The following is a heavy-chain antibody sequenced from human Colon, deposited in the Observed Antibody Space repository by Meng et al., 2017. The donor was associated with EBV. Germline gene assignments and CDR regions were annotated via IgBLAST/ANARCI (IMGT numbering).Heavy chain of an antibody. Sequence: QLQLVGVGLVEPWATASSCCAVDGAAFRDYYWQWIRRAPGKGLEGIGEIDHRGNTKYNPSLTSRVTISLDTSKKQFSLKVSSVTAADSAVYYCARRGPSGNFSPWSQGALVTVSS. CDR3: ARRGPSGNFSP. CDR2: IDHRGNT. D-gene: IGHD3-10*01. J-gene: IGHJ5*02. CDR1: GAAFRDYY. V-gene: IGHV4-34*01.